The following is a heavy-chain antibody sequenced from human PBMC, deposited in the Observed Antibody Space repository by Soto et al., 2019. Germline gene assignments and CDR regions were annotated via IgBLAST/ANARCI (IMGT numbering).Heavy chain of an antibody. D-gene: IGHD2-2*01. J-gene: IGHJ4*02. CDR1: GFTVISKY. CDR2: LYSGGST. V-gene: IGHV3-53*01. CDR3: AREDSIIIPAVSDF. Sequence: GGSLRLSCEASGFTVISKYMSWVRQAPGKGLEWISVLYSGGSTDYADSVKGRFAISRDNAKSSVSLQMNTLRVEDTAVYYCAREDSIIIPAVSDFWGQGTLVTVSS.